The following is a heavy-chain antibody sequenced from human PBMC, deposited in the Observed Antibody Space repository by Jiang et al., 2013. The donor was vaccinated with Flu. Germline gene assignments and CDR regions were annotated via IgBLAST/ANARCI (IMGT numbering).Heavy chain of an antibody. CDR1: GYTFTGYY. V-gene: IGHV1-2*02. D-gene: IGHD4-17*01. CDR2: INPNSGGT. J-gene: IGHJ4*02. Sequence: SGAEVKKPGASVKVSCKASGYTFTGYYMHWVRQAPGQGLEWMGWINPNSGGTNYAQKFQGRVTMTRDTSISTAYMELSRLRSDDTAVYYCARDANHDYGDYELDYWGQGTLVTVSS. CDR3: ARDANHDYGDYELDY.